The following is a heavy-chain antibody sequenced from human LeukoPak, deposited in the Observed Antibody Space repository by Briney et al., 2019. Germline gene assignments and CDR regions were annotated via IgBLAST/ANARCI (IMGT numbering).Heavy chain of an antibody. Sequence: GGSLRLSCAASGFTFSSYSMNWVRQAPGKGLEWVSSISSSSSYIYYADSVKGRFTISRDNAKNSLYLQMNSLRAEDTAVYYCARDQSGSYYYYYGMDVWGQGTTVTVYS. CDR1: GFTFSSYS. J-gene: IGHJ6*02. CDR3: ARDQSGSYYYYYGMDV. D-gene: IGHD1-26*01. CDR2: ISSSSSYI. V-gene: IGHV3-21*01.